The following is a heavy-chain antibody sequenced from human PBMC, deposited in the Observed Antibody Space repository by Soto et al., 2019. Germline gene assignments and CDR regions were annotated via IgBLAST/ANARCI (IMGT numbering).Heavy chain of an antibody. CDR1: GASMGSGNYY. CDR2: TYYSGTT. Sequence: QVQLQESGPGLVKPSQTLSLTCTVSGASMGSGNYYWSWIRQPPGKGLEWIGYTYYSGTTYYNPSLNSRATISIDKSQQFSLNLKSVTAADTAVYYCVRQSPVGYSPKGDPWGQGTLVTVSS. CDR3: VRQSPVGYSPKGDP. V-gene: IGHV4-30-4*01. D-gene: IGHD4-4*01. J-gene: IGHJ5*02.